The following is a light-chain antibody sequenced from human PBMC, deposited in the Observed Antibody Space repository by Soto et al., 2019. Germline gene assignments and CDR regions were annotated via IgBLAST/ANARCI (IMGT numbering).Light chain of an antibody. Sequence: EIVMTQSPATLSVSPGERATLSCRASQSVSSNLAWYQQKPGQAPRLLIYGASTRATGIPARISGSGSGTEITLTISSLQSEDFAVYYCQQYNDWPLSFGGGTKVEIK. CDR2: GAS. J-gene: IGKJ4*01. CDR3: QQYNDWPLS. V-gene: IGKV3-15*01. CDR1: QSVSSN.